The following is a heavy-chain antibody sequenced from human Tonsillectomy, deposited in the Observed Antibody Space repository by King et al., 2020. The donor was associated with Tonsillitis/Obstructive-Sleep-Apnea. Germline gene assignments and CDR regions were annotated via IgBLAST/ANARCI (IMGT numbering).Heavy chain of an antibody. CDR1: VGSIRSSSYY. CDR2: VYYSWGT. J-gene: IGHJ5*02. D-gene: IGHD1-14*01. Sequence: QLQESGPGLGKPSETLSLTCTVSVGSIRSSSYYWGLIRQPPGKGLEWIGSVYYSWGTYSNPSLKSRVTITLDTSKNQFSRKLSSVTAADTAVYYCATSMYNTALRASSWGQGTLVTVSS. V-gene: IGHV4-39*01. CDR3: ATSMYNTALRASS.